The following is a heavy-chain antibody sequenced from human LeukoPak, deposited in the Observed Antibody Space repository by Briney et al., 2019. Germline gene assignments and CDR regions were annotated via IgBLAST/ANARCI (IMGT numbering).Heavy chain of an antibody. CDR2: IYYSGST. J-gene: IGHJ4*02. V-gene: IGHV4-59*01. D-gene: IGHD3-10*01. CDR1: GGSISSYY. Sequence: SETLSLTCTVSGGSISSYYWSWIRQPPGKGLEXIGYIYYSGSTNYNPSLKSRVTISVDTSKNQFSLKLSSVTAADTAVYYCAREGGSGSYGIDYWGQGTLVTVSS. CDR3: AREGGSGSYGIDY.